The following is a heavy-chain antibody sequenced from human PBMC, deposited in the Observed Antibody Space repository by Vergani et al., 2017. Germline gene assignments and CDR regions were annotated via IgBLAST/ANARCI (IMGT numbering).Heavy chain of an antibody. J-gene: IGHJ3*01. V-gene: IGHV3-49*03. D-gene: IGHD2-15*01. CDR1: GFTFGDYA. Sequence: EVQLVESGGGLVQPGRSLRLSCTASGFTFGDYAMSWFRQAPGKGLEWVGFIRSKAYGGTTEYAASVKGRFTISRDDSKSIAYLQMSSLKTEDTAVYYCTRDRWYCRGGSCYIRAFDGGGQGRMVTVSP. CDR2: IRSKAYGGTT. CDR3: TRDRWYCRGGSCYIRAFDG.